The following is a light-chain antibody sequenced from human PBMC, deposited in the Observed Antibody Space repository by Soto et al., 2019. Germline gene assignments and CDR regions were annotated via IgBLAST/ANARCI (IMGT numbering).Light chain of an antibody. CDR3: QQYNSYSWT. Sequence: DIQMTQSPSTLSASVGDGVTITCRASQSISSWLAWYQQKPGKAPKLLIYKASSLESGVPSRFSGSGSGTEFTLTISSLQPDDFATYYCQQYNSYSWTLGQGPKADIK. CDR2: KAS. CDR1: QSISSW. V-gene: IGKV1-5*03. J-gene: IGKJ1*01.